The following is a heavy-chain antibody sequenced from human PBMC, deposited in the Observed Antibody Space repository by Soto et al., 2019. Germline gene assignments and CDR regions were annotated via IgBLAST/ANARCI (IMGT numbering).Heavy chain of an antibody. Sequence: GGSLRLSCTTSGFTFGDYAFTWFRQAPGKGLEWVGFIRSKAYDETTEYAASVRGRFTISRDDSKSIAYLQMNNLNTDDTAVYFCTRAPVPTPYWGQGPLVTVSS. J-gene: IGHJ4*02. CDR1: GFTFGDYA. V-gene: IGHV3-49*03. CDR3: TRAPVPTPY. D-gene: IGHD1-1*01. CDR2: IRSKAYDETT.